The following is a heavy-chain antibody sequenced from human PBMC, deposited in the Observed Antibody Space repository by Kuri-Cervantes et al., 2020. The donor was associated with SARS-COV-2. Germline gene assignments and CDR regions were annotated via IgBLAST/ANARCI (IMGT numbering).Heavy chain of an antibody. CDR1: XYSISSGYY. J-gene: IGHJ2*01. Sequence: QTLSLXCAVSXYSISSGYYWGWIRPXPGKGLEWXXSIYHSGSTYYNPSLKSRVTISVDTSXNQFSLKLSSVTAADTAVYXCARWTQQLGDGWYFDLWGRGTLVTVSS. CDR3: ARWTQQLGDGWYFDL. V-gene: IGHV4-38-2*01. CDR2: IYHSGST. D-gene: IGHD6-13*01.